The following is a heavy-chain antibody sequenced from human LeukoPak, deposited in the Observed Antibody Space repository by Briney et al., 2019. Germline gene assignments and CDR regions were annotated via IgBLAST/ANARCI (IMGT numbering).Heavy chain of an antibody. CDR3: AREKTGLVIRDAFDI. D-gene: IGHD1-1*01. J-gene: IGHJ3*02. CDR2: ISAYNGNT. V-gene: IGHV1-18*01. CDR1: GYTFTSYG. Sequence: ASVKVSCKASGYTFTSYGISWVRQAPGQGLEWMGWISAYNGNTNYAQELQGRVTMTTDTSTSTAYMELRSLRSDDTAVYYCAREKTGLVIRDAFDIWGQGTMVTVSS.